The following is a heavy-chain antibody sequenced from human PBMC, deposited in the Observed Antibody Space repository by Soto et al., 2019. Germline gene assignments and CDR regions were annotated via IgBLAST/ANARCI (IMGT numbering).Heavy chain of an antibody. CDR1: GFTFSSYW. Sequence: GSLRLSCAASGFTFSSYWMSWVRQAPGKGLEWVANIKKDGSETYYVDSVKGRFTISRDNAKNSLYLQMNSLRVEDTAVYYCATDYSNSWYFPFDYWGQGTLVTVSS. CDR3: ATDYSNSWYFPFDY. V-gene: IGHV3-7*04. D-gene: IGHD6-13*01. J-gene: IGHJ4*02. CDR2: IKKDGSET.